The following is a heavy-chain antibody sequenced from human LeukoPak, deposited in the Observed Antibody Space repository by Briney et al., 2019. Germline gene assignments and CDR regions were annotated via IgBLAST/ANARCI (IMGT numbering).Heavy chain of an antibody. D-gene: IGHD6-25*01. CDR3: ARGGSIFDY. J-gene: IGHJ4*02. Sequence: GGSLRLSCAASGFTFSSYSMNWVRQAPGKGLEWVSYISSSSSTIYYADSVKGRFTISRDNAKNSLYLQMNSLRAEDTAVYYCARGGSIFDYWGQGTLATVSS. CDR1: GFTFSSYS. CDR2: ISSSSSTI. V-gene: IGHV3-48*01.